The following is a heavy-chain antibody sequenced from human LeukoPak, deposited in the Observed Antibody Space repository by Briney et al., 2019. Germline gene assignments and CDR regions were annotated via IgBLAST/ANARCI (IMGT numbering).Heavy chain of an antibody. J-gene: IGHJ4*02. Sequence: PGGSLRLSCSASGFTFSSYSMNWVRQAPGKGLEWGSSISSSSSYIYDADPVKGRFTISRDSAKNSLYLQMNSLRAEDRAVYYCARDGKLVYGGIEAFEYWGEGTLVTVS. CDR2: ISSSSSYI. CDR3: ARDGKLVYGGIEAFEY. D-gene: IGHD2-2*02. CDR1: GFTFSSYS. V-gene: IGHV3-21*01.